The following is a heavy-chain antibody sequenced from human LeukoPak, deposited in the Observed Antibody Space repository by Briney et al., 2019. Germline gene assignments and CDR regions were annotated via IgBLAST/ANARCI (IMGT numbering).Heavy chain of an antibody. D-gene: IGHD3-22*01. CDR3: ARVKPNYYDSSAYGTFDI. CDR2: IYPSGGST. CDR1: GYTFTSYY. Sequence: ASVNVSCKASGYTFTSYYMHWVRQAPGQGLEWMGIIYPSGGSTSYAQKFQGRVTMTRDTSTSTVYMELISLRSEDTAVYYCARVKPNYYDSSAYGTFDIWGQGTMVTVSS. V-gene: IGHV1-46*01. J-gene: IGHJ3*02.